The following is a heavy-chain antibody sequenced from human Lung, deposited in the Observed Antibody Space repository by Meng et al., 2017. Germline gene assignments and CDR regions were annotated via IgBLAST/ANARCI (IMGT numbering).Heavy chain of an antibody. D-gene: IGHD3-3*01. V-gene: IGHV4-4*02. CDR2: IYHSGRT. CDR3: VRGGQDQAYYDFWSGPFDP. J-gene: IGHJ5*02. CDR1: GGSISSRNW. Sequence: QVQLQESGPGLVKPSGTLALTCAVFGGSISSRNWWSWVRQSPGKGLEWIGEIYHSGRTNYNPSLESRVTISLDKSQNHFSLKVKSVTAADTAVYYCVRGGQDQAYYDFWSGPFDPWGQGTLVTVSS.